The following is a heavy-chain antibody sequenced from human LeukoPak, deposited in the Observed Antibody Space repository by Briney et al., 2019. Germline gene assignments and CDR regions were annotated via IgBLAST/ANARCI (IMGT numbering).Heavy chain of an antibody. J-gene: IGHJ4*02. Sequence: PGGSLRLSCAASGFTFSSYWMSWVRQAPGKGLEWGANIKQDGSEKYYVDSVKGRFTISRDSAKNSLYLQMNSLRAEDTALYYCAREGERGYSYGYSDYWGQGTLVTVSS. CDR3: AREGERGYSYGYSDY. V-gene: IGHV3-7*03. CDR1: GFTFSSYW. CDR2: IKQDGSEK. D-gene: IGHD5-18*01.